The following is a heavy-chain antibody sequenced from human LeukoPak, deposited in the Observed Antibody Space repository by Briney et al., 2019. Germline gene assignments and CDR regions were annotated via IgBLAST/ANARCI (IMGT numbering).Heavy chain of an antibody. CDR1: GFTFSSYS. D-gene: IGHD4-11*01. J-gene: IGHJ4*02. Sequence: GGSLRLSCAASGFTFSSYSMNWVRQAPGKGLEWVSYISSSSSTIYYADSVKGRFTISRDNAKNLLYLQMNSLRAEDTAVYFCARDSYSKNDYWGQGTLVTVSS. V-gene: IGHV3-48*04. CDR3: ARDSYSKNDY. CDR2: ISSSSSTI.